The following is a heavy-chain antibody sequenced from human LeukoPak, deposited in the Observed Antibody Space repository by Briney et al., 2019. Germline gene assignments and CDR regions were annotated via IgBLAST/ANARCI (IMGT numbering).Heavy chain of an antibody. Sequence: VGSLRLSCVASGFAFSSDWMTWVRQAPGKGLEWLANIKEDGSAKYYVDSVKGRFIISRDNAKNSLYLQMNSLRVEDTAVYFCARDHNDGYNLYWGQGAVVTVSS. CDR3: ARDHNDGYNLY. CDR2: IKEDGSAK. V-gene: IGHV3-7*01. J-gene: IGHJ4*02. CDR1: GFAFSSDW. D-gene: IGHD1-14*01.